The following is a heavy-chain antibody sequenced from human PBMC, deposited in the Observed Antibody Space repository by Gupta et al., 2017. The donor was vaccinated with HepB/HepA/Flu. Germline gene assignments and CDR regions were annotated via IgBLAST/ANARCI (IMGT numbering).Heavy chain of an antibody. CDR3: SKDLFFRSAMVV. Sequence: VQVLESGGGLVQPGGSLRFSCAASGSTFGGNAMSWDRQAPGKGLEWVAGVRIDLKTHYTDSVKVRFTISRYKSKNTLFLQMSGLRAEDTAVYYCSKDLFFRSAMVVWGKETTVTVSS. CDR2: VRIDLKT. V-gene: IGHV3-23*01. CDR1: GSTFGGNA. J-gene: IGHJ6*03. D-gene: IGHD3-3*01.